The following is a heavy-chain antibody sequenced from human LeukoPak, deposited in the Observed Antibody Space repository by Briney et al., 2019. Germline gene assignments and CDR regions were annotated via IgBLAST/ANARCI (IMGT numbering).Heavy chain of an antibody. V-gene: IGHV4-30-4*01. CDR1: VGSIISGEYC. Sequence: SQTLSLTCTVSVGSIISGEYCWSWIRQPPGKGLEWIGYVYYSGSTYYNPSRGGRFTISVATPKNQFSLKLSSVTAVDTAVYYCARGIGSTAFDIWGQGTMVTVSS. J-gene: IGHJ3*02. CDR3: ARGIGSTAFDI. D-gene: IGHD5/OR15-5a*01. CDR2: VYYSGST.